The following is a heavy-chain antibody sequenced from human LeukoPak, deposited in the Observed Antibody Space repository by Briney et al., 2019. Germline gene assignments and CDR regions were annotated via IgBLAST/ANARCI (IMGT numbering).Heavy chain of an antibody. D-gene: IGHD6-19*01. CDR1: GGSFSGYY. J-gene: IGHJ4*02. CDR2: INHSGST. CDR3: ARVRNSGGWSENFDY. Sequence: SETLSLTCAVYGGSFSGYYWSWIRQPPGKGLEWIGEINHSGSTNYNPSLKSRVTISVDTSKNQFSLKLSSVTAADTAVYYCARVRNSGGWSENFDYWGQGTLVTVSS. V-gene: IGHV4-34*01.